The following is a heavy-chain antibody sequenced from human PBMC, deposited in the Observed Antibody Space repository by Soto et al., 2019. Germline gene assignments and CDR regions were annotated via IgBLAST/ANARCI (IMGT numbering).Heavy chain of an antibody. J-gene: IGHJ5*02. V-gene: IGHV4-30-4*01. CDR1: GGSISSGDYY. CDR3: ARDQKVVADNWFDP. D-gene: IGHD2-15*01. CDR2: IYYSGST. Sequence: SETLSLTCTVSGGSISSGDYYWSWIRQPPGKGLEWIGYIYYSGSTYYNPSLKSRVTISVDTSKNQFSLKLSSVTAADTAVYYCARDQKVVADNWFDPWGQGTLVTVSS.